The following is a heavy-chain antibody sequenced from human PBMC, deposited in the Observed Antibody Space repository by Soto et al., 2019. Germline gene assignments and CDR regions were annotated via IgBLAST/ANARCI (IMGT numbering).Heavy chain of an antibody. V-gene: IGHV3-30-3*01. J-gene: IGHJ6*02. CDR1: GFTFSSYA. Sequence: QVQLVESGGGVVQPGRSLRLSCAASGFTFSSYAMHWVRQAPGKGLEWVAVISYDGSNKYYADSVKGRFTISRDNSKNTPYLQMNSLRAEDTAVYYCAIPAGGMDVWGQGTTVTVSS. CDR3: AIPAGGMDV. CDR2: ISYDGSNK.